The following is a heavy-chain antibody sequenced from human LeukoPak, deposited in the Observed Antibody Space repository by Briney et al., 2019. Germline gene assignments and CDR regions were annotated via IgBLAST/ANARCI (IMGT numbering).Heavy chain of an antibody. CDR2: ISGSDGRT. CDR3: ARNEASGYGQGVGYYFYMDV. V-gene: IGHV3-23*01. J-gene: IGHJ6*03. CDR1: GFTFSSYP. Sequence: GGSLRLSCAASGFTFSSYPMTWVRQAPGKGLEWVSTISGSDGRTNYADSVKGRFTVSRDNSKNTLYLQMDSLRAEDTAVYYCARNEASGYGQGVGYYFYMDVCGKGTTVTVSS. D-gene: IGHD5-12*01.